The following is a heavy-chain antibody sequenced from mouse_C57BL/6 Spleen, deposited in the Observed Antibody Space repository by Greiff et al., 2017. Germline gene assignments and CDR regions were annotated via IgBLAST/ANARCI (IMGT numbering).Heavy chain of an antibody. D-gene: IGHD1-2*01. V-gene: IGHV2-2*01. CDR1: GFSLTSYG. CDR2: IWSGGST. J-gene: IGHJ4*01. Sequence: VKLMESGPGLVQPSQSLSITCTVSGFSLTSYGVHWVRQSPGKGLEWLGVIWSGGSTDYNAAFISRLSISKNNSKSPVVFKMNSLQADDTAIYYCARTHYEDAMDYWGQGTSVTVSS. CDR3: ARTHYEDAMDY.